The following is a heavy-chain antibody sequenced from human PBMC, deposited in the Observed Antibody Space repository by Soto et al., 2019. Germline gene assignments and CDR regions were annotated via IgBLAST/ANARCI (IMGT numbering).Heavy chain of an antibody. D-gene: IGHD6-19*01. V-gene: IGHV4-34*01. CDR2: INHSGST. J-gene: IGHJ6*03. CDR3: ARRGWSQYYYYMDV. Sequence: SETLSLTCAVYGGSFSGYYWSWIRQPPGKGLEWIGEINHSGSTNYNPSLKSRVTISVDTSKNQFSLKLSSVTAADTAVYYCARRGWSQYYYYMDVWGKGTTVTVSS. CDR1: GGSFSGYY.